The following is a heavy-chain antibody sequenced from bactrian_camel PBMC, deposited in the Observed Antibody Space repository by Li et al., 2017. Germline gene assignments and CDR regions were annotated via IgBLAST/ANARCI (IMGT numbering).Heavy chain of an antibody. J-gene: IGHJ6*01. CDR1: GTIYHDAC. V-gene: IGHV3S53*01. Sequence: HVQLVESGGGSVQAGGSLRLSCRAKGTIYHDACVGWLRQASGKEREGVAAIDSDETESYADSVKGRFTISKDNAENTLYLRMNSLKPEDAGMYFCAAESASDYEDTEEFSYWGQGTQVTVS. CDR3: AAESASDYEDTEEFSY. CDR2: IDSDETE. D-gene: IGHD4*01.